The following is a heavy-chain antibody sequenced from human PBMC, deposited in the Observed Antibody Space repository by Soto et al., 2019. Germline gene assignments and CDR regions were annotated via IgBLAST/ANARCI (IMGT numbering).Heavy chain of an antibody. Sequence: ASVKVSCKASGYTFTSYYMHWVRQAPGQGLEWMGIINPSGGSTSYAQKFQGRVTMTRDTSTSTVYMELSSLRSEDTAVYYCARAYGITGTKYYFDYWGQGTLVTVSS. J-gene: IGHJ4*02. CDR2: INPSGGST. CDR3: ARAYGITGTKYYFDY. CDR1: GYTFTSYY. V-gene: IGHV1-46*03. D-gene: IGHD1-7*01.